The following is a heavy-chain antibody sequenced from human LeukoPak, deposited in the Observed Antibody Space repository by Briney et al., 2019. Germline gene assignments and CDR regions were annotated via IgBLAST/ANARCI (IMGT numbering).Heavy chain of an antibody. CDR1: GFTFSSYS. CDR3: AKDSAPGSSLSRYGMDV. J-gene: IGHJ6*02. D-gene: IGHD1-26*01. Sequence: GGSLRLSCAASGFTFSSYSMNWVRQAPGKGLEWVSYISSSSSTIYYADSVKGRFTISRDNAKNSLYLQMNSLRAEDTAVYYCAKDSAPGSSLSRYGMDVWGQGTTVTVSS. V-gene: IGHV3-48*04. CDR2: ISSSSSTI.